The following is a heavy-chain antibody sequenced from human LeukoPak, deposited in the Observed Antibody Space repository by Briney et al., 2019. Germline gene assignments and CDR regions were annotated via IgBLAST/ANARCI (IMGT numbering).Heavy chain of an antibody. J-gene: IGHJ4*02. V-gene: IGHV1-69*13. CDR3: AKQLGYCSDGSCYFPY. Sequence: SVKVSCKASGGTFSIYAISWVRQAPGQGLEWMGGIIPIFGTANYAQKFQGRVTITADESTSTAYMELSSLRSEDTAVYYCAKQLGYCSDGSCYFPYWGQGTLVTVSS. D-gene: IGHD2-15*01. CDR2: IIPIFGTA. CDR1: GGTFSIYA.